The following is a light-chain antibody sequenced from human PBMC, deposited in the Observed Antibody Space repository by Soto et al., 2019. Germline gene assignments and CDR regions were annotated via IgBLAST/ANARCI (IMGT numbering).Light chain of an antibody. J-gene: IGLJ3*02. Sequence: QSALTQPASVSGSPGQSITISCTGTSSDVGGYNFVSWYQQYPGKAPKLMIYDVSARPSGVSSRFSGSKSGNTASLTISGLQAEGESDYYCSSYSSGSTQVVFGGGTKLTVL. CDR2: DVS. CDR3: SSYSSGSTQVV. V-gene: IGLV2-14*03. CDR1: SSDVGGYNF.